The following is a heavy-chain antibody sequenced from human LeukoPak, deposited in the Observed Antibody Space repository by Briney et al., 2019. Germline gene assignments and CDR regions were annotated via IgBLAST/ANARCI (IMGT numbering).Heavy chain of an antibody. CDR3: ATIAARRRRPYYFDY. Sequence: SSETLSLTCAVYGGSFSGYYWSWLRQPPGRGLEWIGEINHSGSTNYNPSLKSRVTISVDTSKNQFSLKLSSVTAADTAVYYCATIAARRRRPYYFDYWGQGTLVTVSS. J-gene: IGHJ4*02. CDR2: INHSGST. CDR1: GGSFSGYY. D-gene: IGHD6-6*01. V-gene: IGHV4-34*01.